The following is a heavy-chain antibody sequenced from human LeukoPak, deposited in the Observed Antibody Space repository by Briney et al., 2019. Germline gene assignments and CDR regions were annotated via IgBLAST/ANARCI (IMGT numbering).Heavy chain of an antibody. CDR2: ISSTGGTT. Sequence: QAGGSLRLSGAASGITFSSYGMSWVRQAPGKGLEWVSSISSTGGTTYYADSVKGRFTISRDNSKNTLYLQMNSLRAEDTAVYYCANLDSSGYPTFDYWGQGTLVNVSS. V-gene: IGHV3-23*01. J-gene: IGHJ4*02. D-gene: IGHD3-22*01. CDR1: GITFSSYG. CDR3: ANLDSSGYPTFDY.